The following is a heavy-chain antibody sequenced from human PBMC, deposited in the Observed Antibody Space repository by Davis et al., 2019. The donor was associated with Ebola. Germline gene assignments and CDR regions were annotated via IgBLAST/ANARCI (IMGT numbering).Heavy chain of an antibody. CDR3: ARADNQLYSSGYIGFDP. CDR2: ISAYNGNT. D-gene: IGHD3-22*01. J-gene: IGHJ5*02. CDR1: GYTFTSYG. V-gene: IGHV1-18*01. Sequence: ASVTVSCKASGYTFTSYGISWVRQAPGQGLEWMGWISAYNGNTNYAQKLQGRVTMTRDTSTSTVYMELSSLRSEDTAVYYCARADNQLYSSGYIGFDPWGQGTLVTVSS.